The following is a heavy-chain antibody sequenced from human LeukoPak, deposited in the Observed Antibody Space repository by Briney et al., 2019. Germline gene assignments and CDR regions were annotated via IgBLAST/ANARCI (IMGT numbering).Heavy chain of an antibody. CDR1: GFTFSTYN. CDR2: ISSSSSTI. D-gene: IGHD3-10*01. Sequence: GGSLRLSCAASGFTFSTYNMNWVRQAPGKGLEWVSYISSSSSTIYYADSVKGRFTISRDNAKNSLYLQMNSLRAEDTAVYYCASIVRHPIWFGVRGQSLGFDYWGQGTLVTVSS. CDR3: ASIVRHPIWFGVRGQSLGFDY. V-gene: IGHV3-48*04. J-gene: IGHJ4*02.